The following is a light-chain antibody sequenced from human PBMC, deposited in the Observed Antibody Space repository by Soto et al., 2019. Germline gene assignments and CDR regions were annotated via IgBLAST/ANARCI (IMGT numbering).Light chain of an antibody. Sequence: TDYASSVSSSVGDRVTSPCRASQGLSSWLAGYQQKSGKAPKRLTSAASSLQSGVPSRFSGSGSGTDFTLTISSLQTEDFATYYCQQAKSFPITFARGTRLEIK. CDR2: AAS. V-gene: IGKV1-12*01. CDR3: QQAKSFPIT. J-gene: IGKJ5*01. CDR1: QGLSSW.